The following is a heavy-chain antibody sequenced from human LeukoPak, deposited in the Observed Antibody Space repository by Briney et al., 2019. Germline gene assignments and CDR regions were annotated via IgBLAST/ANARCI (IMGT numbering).Heavy chain of an antibody. D-gene: IGHD6-13*01. CDR3: ARGDSSWPYYFDC. V-gene: IGHV4-4*02. CDR2: IYHSGST. J-gene: IGHJ4*02. Sequence: SETLSVTCAVSGGSISSSNWRSWVRQPPGKGLEWIGEIYHSGSTNYNPSLNSRVTISVEPSKNQFSLKLNSVTAADTAVYYCARGDSSWPYYFDCWGQGTLVTVSS. CDR1: GGSISSSNW.